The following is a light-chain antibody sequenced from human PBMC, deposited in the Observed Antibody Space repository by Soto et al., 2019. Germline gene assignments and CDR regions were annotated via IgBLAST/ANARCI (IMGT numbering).Light chain of an antibody. CDR2: AAS. CDR3: QQANSFLGIT. CDR1: KGIKTY. Sequence: IQMTQSPSTLSASVAVRVTVTFPCYKGIKTYSAWYQQKPGTDPKVVIYAASTLQNGVPSRFSGSGYGTEFTLTITRLQPEDFATYYCQQANSFLGITFGQGKQLEIK. J-gene: IGKJ5*01. V-gene: IGKV1-9*01.